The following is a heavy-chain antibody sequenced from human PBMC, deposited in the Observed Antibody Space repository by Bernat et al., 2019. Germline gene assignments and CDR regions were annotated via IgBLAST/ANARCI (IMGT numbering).Heavy chain of an antibody. CDR3: AREGKYCSSTSCYHYYYYYMDV. J-gene: IGHJ6*03. Sequence: QVQLVESGGGVVQPGRSLRLSCAASGFTFSSYAMHWVRQAPGKGLEWVAVISYDGSNKYYADSVKGRFTISRDNSKNTLYLQMNSLRAEDTAVYYCAREGKYCSSTSCYHYYYYYMDVWGKGTTVTVSS. D-gene: IGHD2-2*01. CDR2: ISYDGSNK. CDR1: GFTFSSYA. V-gene: IGHV3-30-3*01.